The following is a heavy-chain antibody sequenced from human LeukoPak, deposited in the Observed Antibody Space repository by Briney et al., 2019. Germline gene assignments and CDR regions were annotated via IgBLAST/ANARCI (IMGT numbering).Heavy chain of an antibody. J-gene: IGHJ2*01. V-gene: IGHV3-48*03. Sequence: PGGSLRPSCAASGFTFSSYEMNWVRQAPGKGLEWVSYISSSGSTIYYADSVKGRFTMSRDNAKNSLYLQMNSLRAEYTAVYYCASGSGSYWYFDLLGRGTLVTVSS. D-gene: IGHD3-22*01. CDR2: ISSSGSTI. CDR3: ASGSGSYWYFDL. CDR1: GFTFSSYE.